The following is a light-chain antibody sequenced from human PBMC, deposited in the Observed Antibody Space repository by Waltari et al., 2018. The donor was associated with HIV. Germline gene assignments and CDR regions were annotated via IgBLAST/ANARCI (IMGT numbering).Light chain of an antibody. V-gene: IGKV3-20*01. CDR1: QSVSSSF. J-gene: IGKJ2*03. CDR3: QQYDTSLGS. CDR2: GAS. Sequence: EVVLTQSPGTLSLSPGERATLSCRASQSVSSSFLAWYQQKPGQAPRLLIYGASNRATGIPDRFSGSGSGTDFTLTINRLEPEDFGVYYCQQYDTSLGSFGQGTKLEIK.